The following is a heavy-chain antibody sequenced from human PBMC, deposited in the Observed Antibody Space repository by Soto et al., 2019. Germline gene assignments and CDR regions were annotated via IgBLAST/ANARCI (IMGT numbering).Heavy chain of an antibody. CDR1: GFTFSSYA. CDR3: AKDGGSGDYYGSGSYYNPYYYYGMDV. CDR2: ISGSGGST. J-gene: IGHJ6*02. D-gene: IGHD3-10*01. Sequence: GGSLRLSCAASGFTFSSYAMSWVRQAPGKGLEWVSAISGSGGSTYYADSVQGRFTISRDNSKNTLYLQMNSLRAEDTAVYYCAKDGGSGDYYGSGSYYNPYYYYGMDVWGQGTTVTVSS. V-gene: IGHV3-23*01.